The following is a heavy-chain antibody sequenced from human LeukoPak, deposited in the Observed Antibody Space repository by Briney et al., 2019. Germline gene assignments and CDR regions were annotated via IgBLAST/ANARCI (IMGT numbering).Heavy chain of an antibody. CDR1: GGSFSGYY. CDR3: ARRDYYSSGSNH. D-gene: IGHD3-10*01. V-gene: IGHV4-34*01. J-gene: IGHJ4*02. CDR2: INYSGSI. Sequence: PSETLSLTCAVYGGSFSGYYWTWIRQPPGKGLEWIGEINYSGSISYNPSLKSRVTISVDMSKYQFSLKLSSVTAADTAVYYCARRDYYSSGSNHWGQGTLVTVSS.